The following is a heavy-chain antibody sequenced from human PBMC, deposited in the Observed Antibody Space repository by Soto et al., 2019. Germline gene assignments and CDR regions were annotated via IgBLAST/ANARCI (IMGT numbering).Heavy chain of an antibody. CDR2: ISGSGGST. CDR1: GFTYSSYA. Sequence: EVQLLESGGGLVQPGGSLRLSCAASGFTYSSYAMSWVRQAPGKGLEWVSAISGSGGSTYYADSVKGRFTISRDNSKNTLYLQMNTLRAEDTAVYYCAKPLTGSWLFDYWGQGTLVTVSS. D-gene: IGHD6-13*01. V-gene: IGHV3-23*01. CDR3: AKPLTGSWLFDY. J-gene: IGHJ4*02.